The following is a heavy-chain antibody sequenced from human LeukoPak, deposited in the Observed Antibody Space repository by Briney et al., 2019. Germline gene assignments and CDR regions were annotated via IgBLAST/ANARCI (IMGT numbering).Heavy chain of an antibody. J-gene: IGHJ5*02. CDR2: IKQDGSEK. V-gene: IGHV3-7*01. D-gene: IGHD2-15*01. CDR1: GFTFSSYW. CDR3: ARDESSSGYCSGGSCYSITPGWFDP. Sequence: GGSLRLSCAASGFTFSSYWMSWVRQAPGKGLEWVANIKQDGSEKYYVDSVKGRLTISRDNAKNSLCLQMNSLRAEDTAVYYCARDESSSGYCSGGSCYSITPGWFDPWGQGTLVTVSS.